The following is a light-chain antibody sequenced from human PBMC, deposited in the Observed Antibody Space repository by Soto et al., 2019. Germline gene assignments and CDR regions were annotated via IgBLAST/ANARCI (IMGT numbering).Light chain of an antibody. CDR1: QTINTNY. V-gene: IGKV3-20*01. J-gene: IGKJ2*01. CDR2: NAS. CDR3: QHYGSSPPYT. Sequence: EIVLTQSPDTLSLSPGERATLSCRASQTINTNYLAWFQYKRGQAPRLIIYNASTRASGIPDRFSGGGSGTDFTLTISRLEPEDFAVYFCQHYGSSPPYTFGQGTKLQIK.